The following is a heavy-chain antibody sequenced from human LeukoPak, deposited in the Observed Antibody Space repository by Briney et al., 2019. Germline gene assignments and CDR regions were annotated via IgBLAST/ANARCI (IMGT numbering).Heavy chain of an antibody. V-gene: IGHV4-59*01. J-gene: IGHJ5*02. CDR1: GGSFSGYY. CDR3: ARDYYGSGSYYTHYWFDP. CDR2: IYYSGST. Sequence: SETLSLTCAVYGGSFSGYYWSWIRQPPGKGLEWIGYIYYSGSTNYNPSLKSRVTISVDTSKNQFSLKLSSVTAADTAVYYCARDYYGSGSYYTHYWFDPWGQGTLVTVSS. D-gene: IGHD3-10*01.